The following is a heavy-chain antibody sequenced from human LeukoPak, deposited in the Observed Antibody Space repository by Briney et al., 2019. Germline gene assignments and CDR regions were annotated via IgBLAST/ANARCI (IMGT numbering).Heavy chain of an antibody. CDR1: GFTFSSYA. CDR3: ARDQEARAGTTRNWFDP. CDR2: ISYDGSNK. D-gene: IGHD1-1*01. J-gene: IGHJ5*02. Sequence: GRSLRLSCAASGFTFSSYAMHWVRQAPGKGLEWVAVISYDGSNKYYADSVKGRFTISRDNSKNTLYLQMNSLRAEDTAVYYCARDQEARAGTTRNWFDPWGQGTLVTVSS. V-gene: IGHV3-30*04.